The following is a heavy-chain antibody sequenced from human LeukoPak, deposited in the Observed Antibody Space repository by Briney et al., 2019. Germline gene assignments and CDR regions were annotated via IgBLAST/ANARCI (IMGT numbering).Heavy chain of an antibody. CDR2: INPSTGGT. CDR3: ATLGEDNTDTPFDY. D-gene: IGHD3-16*01. CDR1: GCTFTDYY. J-gene: IGHJ4*02. Sequence: ASVKVSCKTSGCTFTDYYIHWIRQAPGQGLEWMGRINPSTGGTDFAQKFQGKVSMTRDTSISTAYMELSRLGSDDTAVYYCATLGEDNTDTPFDYWGQGTLVTVSS. V-gene: IGHV1-2*06.